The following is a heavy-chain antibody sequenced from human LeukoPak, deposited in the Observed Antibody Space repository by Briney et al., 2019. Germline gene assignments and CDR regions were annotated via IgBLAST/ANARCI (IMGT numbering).Heavy chain of an antibody. J-gene: IGHJ6*02. CDR1: GGTFSSYA. CDR3: ARDRHSYGDYYYYYGMDV. V-gene: IGHV1-69*04. Sequence: ASVKVSCKASGGTFSSYAISWVRQAPGQGLEWMGRIIPILGIANYAQKFQGRVTITADKSTSTAYMELSSLRSEDTAVYYCARDRHSYGDYYYYYGMDVWGQGTTVTVSS. D-gene: IGHD5-18*01. CDR2: IIPILGIA.